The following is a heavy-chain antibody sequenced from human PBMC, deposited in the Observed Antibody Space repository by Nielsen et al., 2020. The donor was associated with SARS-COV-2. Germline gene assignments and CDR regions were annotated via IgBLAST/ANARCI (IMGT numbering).Heavy chain of an antibody. D-gene: IGHD2-2*01. CDR2: IYYSGST. J-gene: IGHJ6*03. V-gene: IGHV4-59*01. CDR3: ARASQYCSSTSCSHGGAYYYYYYMDV. Sequence: WIRQPPGKGLEWIGYIYYSGSTNYSPSLKSRVTISVDTSKNQFSLKLSSVTAADTAVYYCARASQYCSSTSCSHGGAYYYYYYMDVWGKGTTVTVSS.